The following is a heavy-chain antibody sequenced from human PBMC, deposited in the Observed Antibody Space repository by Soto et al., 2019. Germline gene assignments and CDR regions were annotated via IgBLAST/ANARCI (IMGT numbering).Heavy chain of an antibody. CDR1: GNTFTSYD. Sequence: ASVKVSCKASGNTFTSYDINWVRQATGHGREWMGWINPNSGNMGYAQKFQGRVTMTRDTAIRTAYMEVSRLRSDDTAVYYCARGRASGSYYLLDYWGQGXLVTVSS. D-gene: IGHD3-10*01. J-gene: IGHJ4*02. V-gene: IGHV1-8*01. CDR3: ARGRASGSYYLLDY. CDR2: INPNSGNM.